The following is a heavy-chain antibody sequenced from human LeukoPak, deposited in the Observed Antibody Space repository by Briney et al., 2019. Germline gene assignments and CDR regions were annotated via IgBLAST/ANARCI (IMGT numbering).Heavy chain of an antibody. V-gene: IGHV3-23*01. CDR2: IYDDNT. Sequence: GGSLRLSCAASGFTVSAYAMAWVRQAPGKGLEWVSTIYDDNTYYADSVKGRFAISTDNSKNTLYLQMNSLRVEDTAVYYCAKGQHIVVVTAIPDYWGQGTLVTVSS. J-gene: IGHJ4*02. CDR3: AKGQHIVVVTAIPDY. D-gene: IGHD2-21*02. CDR1: GFTVSAYA.